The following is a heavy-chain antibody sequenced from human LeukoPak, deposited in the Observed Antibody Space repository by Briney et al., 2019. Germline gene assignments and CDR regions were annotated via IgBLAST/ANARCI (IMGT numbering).Heavy chain of an antibody. J-gene: IGHJ4*02. CDR1: GFTFSTYG. Sequence: GTSLRLSCAASGFTFSTYGMHWVRQAPGKGLEWVAVIWYDGSNKYYADSVKGRLTISRDNFKNTVYLEMSSLRAEDTAVYYCARDYCGGDCHSPPLGIAYWGRGTLVTVSS. D-gene: IGHD2-21*02. V-gene: IGHV3-33*01. CDR3: ARDYCGGDCHSPPLGIAY. CDR2: IWYDGSNK.